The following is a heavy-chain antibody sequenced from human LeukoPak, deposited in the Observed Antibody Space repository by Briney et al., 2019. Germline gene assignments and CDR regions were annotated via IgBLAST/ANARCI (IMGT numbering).Heavy chain of an antibody. CDR1: GYTFTSYG. J-gene: IGHJ6*02. Sequence: ASVKVSCKASGYTFTSYGISWVRQAPGQGLEWMGWISAYNGNTNYAQKLQGRVTMTTDTSTSTAYMELSSLRSEDTAVYYSARDRDYCSGGSCYVGAYYYYYYGMDVWGQGTTVTVSS. D-gene: IGHD2-15*01. CDR3: ARDRDYCSGGSCYVGAYYYYYYGMDV. CDR2: ISAYNGNT. V-gene: IGHV1-18*01.